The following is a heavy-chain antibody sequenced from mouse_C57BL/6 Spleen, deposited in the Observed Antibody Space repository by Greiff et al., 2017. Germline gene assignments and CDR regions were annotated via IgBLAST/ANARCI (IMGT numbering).Heavy chain of an antibody. CDR2: IHPNSGST. D-gene: IGHD1-1*01. Sequence: QVQLQQPGAELVKPGASVKLSCKASGYTFTSHWMHWVKQRPGQGLEWIGMIHPNSGSTNYNEKFKSKATLTVDKSSSTAYMQLSSLTSEDSAVYYCARKGEDYGISDRYFDVWGTGTTVTVSS. J-gene: IGHJ1*03. V-gene: IGHV1-64*01. CDR1: GYTFTSHW. CDR3: ARKGEDYGISDRYFDV.